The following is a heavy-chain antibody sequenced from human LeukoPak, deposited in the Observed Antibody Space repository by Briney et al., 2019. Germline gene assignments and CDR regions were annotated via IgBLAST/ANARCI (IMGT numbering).Heavy chain of an antibody. CDR1: GGSMRCHY. D-gene: IGHD5-18*01. CDR3: ARVGVGGYSYGYPDY. V-gene: IGHV4-59*11. J-gene: IGHJ4*02. CDR2: IDYSGST. Sequence: PSETLSLTCTVSGGSMRCHYWSWIRQPPGKGLEWIGYIDYSGSTNYNPSLKSRVTISVDTSKNQFSLKLTSVTAADTAVYYCARVGVGGYSYGYPDYWGQGTLVAVSS.